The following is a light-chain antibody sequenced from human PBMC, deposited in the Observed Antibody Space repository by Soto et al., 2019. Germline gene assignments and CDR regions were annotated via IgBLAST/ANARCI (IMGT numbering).Light chain of an antibody. CDR2: EVS. CDR3: SSYAGSNNFDV. Sequence: HSSLTQHPSASGSHGLSVNIYCTGTSGGDGGYNYVSWHLHDLGKAPRLMVYEVSKRPSGVSDRISGAKSGSMAPCTVCGLQAEDEADYYFSSYAGSNNFDVFGTGTKFTVL. J-gene: IGLJ1*01. CDR1: SGGDGGYNY. V-gene: IGLV2-8*01.